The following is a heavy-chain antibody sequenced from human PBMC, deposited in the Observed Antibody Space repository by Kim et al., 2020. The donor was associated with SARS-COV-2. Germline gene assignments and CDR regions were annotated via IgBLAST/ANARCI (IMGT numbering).Heavy chain of an antibody. CDR2: INHSGST. CDR1: GGSFSGYY. D-gene: IGHD2-8*01. Sequence: SETLSLTCAVYGGSFSGYYWSWIRQPPGKGLEWIGEINHSGSTNYNPSLKSRVTISVDTSKNQFSLKLSSVTAADTAVYYCARFGVLMGYYYYGMDVWGQGTTVTVSS. J-gene: IGHJ6*02. V-gene: IGHV4-34*01. CDR3: ARFGVLMGYYYYGMDV.